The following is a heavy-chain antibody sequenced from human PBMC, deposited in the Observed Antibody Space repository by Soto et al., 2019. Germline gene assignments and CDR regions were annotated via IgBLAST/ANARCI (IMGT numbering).Heavy chain of an antibody. J-gene: IGHJ4*02. Sequence: GGSLSLSCATSGFPFTSYSMHWVRQAPGKGLEWVAVIWYDGSRRYYADSVKARFTISRENSQNTLFLQMNSLRAEDTAVYYCARARPAGFWSGHYDPYFDYCGQGTLVTV. CDR1: GFPFTSYS. CDR3: ARARPAGFWSGHYDPYFDY. D-gene: IGHD3-3*01. V-gene: IGHV3-33*01. CDR2: IWYDGSRR.